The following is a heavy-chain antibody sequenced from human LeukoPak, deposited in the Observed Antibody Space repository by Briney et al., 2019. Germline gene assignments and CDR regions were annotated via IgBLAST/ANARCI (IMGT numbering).Heavy chain of an antibody. D-gene: IGHD3-22*01. J-gene: IGHJ1*01. V-gene: IGHV3-74*01. CDR3: ARAPSEIGGYYPEYFRH. CDR1: GFTFSTYW. Sequence: TGGSLRLSCAASGFTFSTYWMHWVRQAPGKGLVWVSRIKSDGSKNYADSVKGRFTISRDNAKNTVSLQMNSLRPEDTGVYYCARAPSEIGGYYPEYFRHWGEGTLVTVSS. CDR2: IKSDGSK.